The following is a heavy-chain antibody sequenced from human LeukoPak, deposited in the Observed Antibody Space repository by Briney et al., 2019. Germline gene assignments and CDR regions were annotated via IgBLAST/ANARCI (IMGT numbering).Heavy chain of an antibody. CDR3: ARDWVFDY. CDR1: GYTFTDYY. D-gene: IGHD3-16*01. J-gene: IGHJ4*02. V-gene: IGHV1-2*02. Sequence: ASVKVSCKASGYTFTDYYIHWVQQAPGQGLEWMGWINPNSGGTNYAQKFQGRVTMTRDTSISTAYMELSRPRTDDTAVCYCARDWVFDYWGQGTLVTVSS. CDR2: INPNSGGT.